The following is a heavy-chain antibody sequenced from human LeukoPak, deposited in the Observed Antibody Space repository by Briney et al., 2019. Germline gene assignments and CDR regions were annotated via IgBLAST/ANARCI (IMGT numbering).Heavy chain of an antibody. CDR3: AGGGYYDSSGYYPYYYYYGMDV. CDR2: IYYSGST. J-gene: IGHJ6*02. CDR1: GGSISSGDYY. D-gene: IGHD3-22*01. V-gene: IGHV4-30-4*01. Sequence: SETLSLTCTVSGGSISSGDYYWSWIRQPPGTGLEWIGYIYYSGSTYYNPSLKSRVTISVDTSKNQFSPKLSSVTAADTAVYYCAGGGYYDSSGYYPYYYYYGMDVWSQGTTVTVSS.